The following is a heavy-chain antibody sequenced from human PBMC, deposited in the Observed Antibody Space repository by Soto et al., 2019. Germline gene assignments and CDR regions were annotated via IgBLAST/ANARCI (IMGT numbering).Heavy chain of an antibody. CDR1: GFTFRNHH. J-gene: IGHJ4*02. V-gene: IGHV3-30*18. D-gene: IGHD2-2*02. CDR3: AKDYTTNWSLDY. Sequence: GSLRLSCAASGFTFRNHHMHWVCQAPGKGLEWVASISSDGNDKNYADAVKGRFTISRDNSKSTLYLQMNSLRAEDTAVYYCAKDYTTNWSLDYWGQASLVTVSS. CDR2: ISSDGNDK.